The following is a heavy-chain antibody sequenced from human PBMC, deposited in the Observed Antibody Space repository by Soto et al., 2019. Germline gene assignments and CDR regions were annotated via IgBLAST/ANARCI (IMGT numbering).Heavy chain of an antibody. CDR1: GFTFDDFA. CDR3: ARGPYVSSSSWYYDY. CDR2: INWSGSST. D-gene: IGHD6-13*01. Sequence: GGSLRLSCAASGFTFDDFAMSWVRQAPGKGLEWVSGINWSGSSTYYADSVKGRFTISRDSAKNSLYLQTNSLRAEDTALYYCARGPYVSSSSWYYDYWGQGTLVTVSS. J-gene: IGHJ4*02. V-gene: IGHV3-20*04.